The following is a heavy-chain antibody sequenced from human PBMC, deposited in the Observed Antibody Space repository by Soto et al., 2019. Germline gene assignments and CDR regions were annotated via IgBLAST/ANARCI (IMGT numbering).Heavy chain of an antibody. CDR3: AREGYCSSTSCYGLLYYYGMDV. V-gene: IGHV3-33*01. CDR1: GFTFSSYG. Sequence: GGSLRLSCAASGFTFSSYGMHWVRQAPGKGLEWVAVIWYDGSNKYYADSVKGRFTISRDNSKNTLYLQMNSLRAEDTAVYYCAREGYCSSTSCYGLLYYYGMDVWGQGTTVTVSS. J-gene: IGHJ6*02. D-gene: IGHD2-2*01. CDR2: IWYDGSNK.